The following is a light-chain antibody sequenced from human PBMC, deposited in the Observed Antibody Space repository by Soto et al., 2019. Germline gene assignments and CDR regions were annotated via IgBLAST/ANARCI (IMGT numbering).Light chain of an antibody. V-gene: IGLV1-36*01. Sequence: QSVLTQPPSVSAAPRQRVTISCSGSSSTIGNNAVNWYQQLPGKAPKLLIHYDDRVPSGVSDRFSGSKSGTAASLAISGLQSEDEAEYYGAAWEDSRNGPVFGGGTKLTVL. CDR1: SSTIGNNA. CDR2: YDD. J-gene: IGLJ3*02. CDR3: AAWEDSRNGPV.